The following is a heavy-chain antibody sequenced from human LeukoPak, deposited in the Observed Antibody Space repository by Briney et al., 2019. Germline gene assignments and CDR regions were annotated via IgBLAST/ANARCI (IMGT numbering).Heavy chain of an antibody. CDR2: LYSDGNT. J-gene: IGHJ4*02. CDR1: GFTLITND. CDR3: ARGVEPLAANTLAY. D-gene: IGHD1-14*01. Sequence: PGGSLRLSCAASGFTLITNDMTWVRQAPGKGREGVSVLYSDGNTKYADSVQGRFTISRDNSKNTLYLEMNSLSPDDTAVYYCARGVEPLAANTLAYWGQGTLVTVSS. V-gene: IGHV3-53*01.